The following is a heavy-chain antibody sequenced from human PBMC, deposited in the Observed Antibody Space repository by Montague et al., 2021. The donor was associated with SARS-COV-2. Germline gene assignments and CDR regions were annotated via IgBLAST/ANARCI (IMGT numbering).Heavy chain of an antibody. Sequence: SLRLSRAASGFTFSRYPMTWVRQAPGKGLEWVSVVYSGGTTTYYSDSLXGRFTISRDNSKNTLYLEMNSLRAEDTAIYYCAKDRVPSSSWYDGMDVWGQGTTVIVSS. CDR1: GFTFSRYP. CDR2: VYSGGTTT. J-gene: IGHJ6*02. CDR3: AKDRVPSSSWYDGMDV. V-gene: IGHV3-23*03. D-gene: IGHD6-13*01.